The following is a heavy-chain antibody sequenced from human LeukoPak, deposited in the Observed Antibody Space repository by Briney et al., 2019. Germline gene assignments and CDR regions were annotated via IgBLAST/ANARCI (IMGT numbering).Heavy chain of an antibody. J-gene: IGHJ3*01. CDR1: GFSFSSHS. Sequence: PGGSLRLSCAASGFSFSSHSMNWVRQAPRKGLEWVSYISSGSDTIYYADSVKGRFTISRDNVKNSVDLQMNSLRAEDTAVYYCARFASPDAFDFWGQGTMVTVSS. CDR2: ISSGSDTI. V-gene: IGHV3-48*01. CDR3: ARFASPDAFDF.